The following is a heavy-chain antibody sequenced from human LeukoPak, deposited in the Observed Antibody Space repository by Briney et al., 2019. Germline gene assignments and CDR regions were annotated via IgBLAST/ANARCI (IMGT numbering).Heavy chain of an antibody. Sequence: GGSLRLSCAASGFTFSTYWMSWVRQAPGKGLEWAANIKQDGSEKYYVDSVKGRFTISRDNAKNSLYLQMNSLRAEDTAVYYCARGGGSSDFGYWGQGTLVTVSS. D-gene: IGHD1-26*01. V-gene: IGHV3-7*01. CDR1: GFTFSTYW. CDR3: ARGGGSSDFGY. J-gene: IGHJ4*02. CDR2: IKQDGSEK.